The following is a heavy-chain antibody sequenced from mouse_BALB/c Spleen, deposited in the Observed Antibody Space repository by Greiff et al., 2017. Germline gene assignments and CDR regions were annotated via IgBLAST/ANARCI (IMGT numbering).Heavy chain of an antibody. Sequence: EVQVVESGGGLVQPGGSRKLSCAASGFTFSSFGMHWVRQAPEKGLEWVAYISSGSSTIYYADTVKGRFTISRDNPKNTLFLQMTSLRSEDTAMYYCARSPLYYDYDVGFAYWGQGTLVTVSA. CDR1: GFTFSSFG. V-gene: IGHV5-17*02. D-gene: IGHD2-4*01. CDR2: ISSGSSTI. CDR3: ARSPLYYDYDVGFAY. J-gene: IGHJ3*01.